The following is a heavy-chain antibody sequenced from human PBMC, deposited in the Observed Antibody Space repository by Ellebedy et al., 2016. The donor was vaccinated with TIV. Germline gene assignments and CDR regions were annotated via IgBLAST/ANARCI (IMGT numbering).Heavy chain of an antibody. CDR2: IWYDGSNK. V-gene: IGHV3-33*08. Sequence: GESLKISCAASGFTFSSYAMHWVRQAPGKGLEWVAVIWYDGSNKYYADSVKGRFTISRDNAKNSLYLQMNSLRAEDTALYHCARDAGDSSGYPLDWWGQGTLVTVSS. D-gene: IGHD3-22*01. CDR1: GFTFSSYA. J-gene: IGHJ4*02. CDR3: ARDAGDSSGYPLDW.